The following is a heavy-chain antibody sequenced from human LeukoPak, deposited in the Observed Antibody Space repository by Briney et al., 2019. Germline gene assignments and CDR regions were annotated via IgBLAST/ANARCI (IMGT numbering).Heavy chain of an antibody. CDR1: GFTFSSYA. CDR2: ISGSGDST. J-gene: IGHJ4*02. D-gene: IGHD4-11*01. Sequence: GGSLRLSCAASGFTFSSYAMSWVRQAPGKGLEWVSGISGSGDSTYYADSVKGRFTISRDNSKTTLYLQMNSLRAEDTAVYYCAKSMTTVITLREFDYWGQGTLVTVSS. V-gene: IGHV3-23*01. CDR3: AKSMTTVITLREFDY.